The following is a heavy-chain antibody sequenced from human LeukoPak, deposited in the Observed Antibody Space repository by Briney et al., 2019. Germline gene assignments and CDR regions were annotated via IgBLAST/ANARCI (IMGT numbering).Heavy chain of an antibody. V-gene: IGHV1-2*02. Sequence: SLKLFSQTSAHTFTGYYMHWVRQAPGQGLEWMGWINPNSGGTNYAQKFQGRVTMTRDTSISTAYMELSRLRSDDTAVYYCARGLRLGELSLWGQGTLVTVSS. D-gene: IGHD3-16*02. CDR2: INPNSGGT. CDR3: ARGLRLGELSL. CDR1: AHTFTGYY. J-gene: IGHJ4*02.